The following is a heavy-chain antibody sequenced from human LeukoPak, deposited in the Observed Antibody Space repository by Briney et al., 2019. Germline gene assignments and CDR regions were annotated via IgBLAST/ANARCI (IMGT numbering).Heavy chain of an antibody. V-gene: IGHV3-73*01. D-gene: IGHD1-26*01. J-gene: IGHJ5*02. CDR3: TRVSGTYNWFDP. CDR1: GFTFSGSA. CDR2: IDKKDKGYATAT. Sequence: GGSLRLSCAASGFTFSGSAIHWVRQSSGEGLEWVGQIDKKDKGYATATAYAASVKGRFTISRDDSINTAYLQMKSLKTEDTALYYCTRVSGTYNWFDPWGQGTLVTVSS.